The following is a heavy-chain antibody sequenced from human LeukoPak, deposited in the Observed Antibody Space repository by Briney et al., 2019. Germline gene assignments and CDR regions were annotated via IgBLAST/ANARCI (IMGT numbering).Heavy chain of an antibody. CDR1: GGTFSSYA. J-gene: IGHJ5*02. V-gene: IGHV1-69*05. Sequence: GSSVKVSCKASGGTFSSYAISWVRQAPGQGLEWMGRIIPIFGTANYAQKFQGRVTITTGESTSTAYMELSSLRSEDTAVYYCARGAHRRDGYNLDWFDPWGQGTLVTVSS. D-gene: IGHD5-24*01. CDR3: ARGAHRRDGYNLDWFDP. CDR2: IIPIFGTA.